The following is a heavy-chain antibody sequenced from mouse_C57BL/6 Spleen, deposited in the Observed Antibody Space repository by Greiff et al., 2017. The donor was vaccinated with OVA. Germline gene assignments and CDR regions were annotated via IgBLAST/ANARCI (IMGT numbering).Heavy chain of an antibody. CDR1: GYTFTSYW. CDR2: IDPSDSET. D-gene: IGHD2-3*01. Sequence: QVQLQQPGAELVRPGSSVKLSCKASGYTFTSYWMHWVKQRPIQGLEWIGNIDPSDSETHYNQKFKDKATLTVDKSSSTAYMKLSSLTSEDSAVYYCARSDDGYYGWYFDVWATGTTVTVSS. J-gene: IGHJ1*03. CDR3: ARSDDGYYGWYFDV. V-gene: IGHV1-52*01.